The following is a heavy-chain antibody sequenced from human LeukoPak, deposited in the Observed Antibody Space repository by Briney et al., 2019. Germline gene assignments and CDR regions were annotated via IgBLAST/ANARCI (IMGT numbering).Heavy chain of an antibody. CDR1: GGSFSSGSYY. V-gene: IGHV4-61*02. J-gene: IGHJ4*02. CDR2: IETSGST. CDR3: AREGGYSYGDAPLHFDN. D-gene: IGHD5-18*01. Sequence: SETLSLTCTVSGGSFSSGSYYWSWIRQPAGKGLEWIGRIETSGSTNYNPSLKSRVTISVDTSKKQFSLKVSSVTAADTAVYYCAREGGYSYGDAPLHFDNWGQGTLVTVSS.